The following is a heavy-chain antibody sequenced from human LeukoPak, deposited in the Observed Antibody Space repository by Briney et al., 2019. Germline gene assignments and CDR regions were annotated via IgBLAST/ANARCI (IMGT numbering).Heavy chain of an antibody. CDR1: GFTFSSYA. Sequence: PGGSQRLSCAASGFTFSSYAMHWVRQAPSKGLECVAVIWHDGSNKYYTDSVKGRFTISRDNSQNTLYLQMNNLRAEDTAVYYCARGGWFGQLLPNDYWGQGTLVTVSS. CDR3: ARGGWFGQLLPNDY. D-gene: IGHD3-10*01. J-gene: IGHJ4*02. CDR2: IWHDGSNK. V-gene: IGHV3-33*01.